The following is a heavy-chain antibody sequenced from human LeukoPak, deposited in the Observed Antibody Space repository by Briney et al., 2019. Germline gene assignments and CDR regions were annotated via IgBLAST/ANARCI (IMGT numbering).Heavy chain of an antibody. CDR1: GGSISSYY. D-gene: IGHD6-19*01. Sequence: SETLSLTCTVSGGSISSYYWSWIRQPPGKGLEWIGYIYYSGSTNYNPSLKSRVTISVDTSKNQFSLKLSSVTAADTAVYYCARGPVAGNFDYWGQGTLVTVSS. V-gene: IGHV4-59*01. CDR3: ARGPVAGNFDY. CDR2: IYYSGST. J-gene: IGHJ4*02.